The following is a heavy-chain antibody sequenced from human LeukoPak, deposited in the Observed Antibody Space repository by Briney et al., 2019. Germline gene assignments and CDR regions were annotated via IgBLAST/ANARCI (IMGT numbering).Heavy chain of an antibody. CDR3: ARAAAGLFNYYFDY. D-gene: IGHD6-13*01. CDR1: GFSFSDHY. V-gene: IGHV3-72*01. CDR2: SRNKAQSYTT. J-gene: IGHJ4*02. Sequence: GGSLRLSCTASGFSFSDHYMDWVRQAPGKGLEWVGRSRNKAQSYTTEFAASVKGRFTISRDDSRNALFLQMNSLKTEDTAVYYCARAAAGLFNYYFDYWGQGTLVTVSS.